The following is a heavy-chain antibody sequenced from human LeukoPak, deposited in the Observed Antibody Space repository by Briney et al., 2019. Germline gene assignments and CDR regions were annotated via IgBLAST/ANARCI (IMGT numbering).Heavy chain of an antibody. Sequence: PGGSLRLSCAASGFTFSSYSMNWVRKAPGKGLGWVSYISGTSSTISYADSVKGRFTISRDNAKNSLYLQMNSLRDEDTAVYYCARDRGGSSSSGWRTFDYWGQGTLVTVSS. J-gene: IGHJ4*02. V-gene: IGHV3-48*02. CDR3: ARDRGGSSSSGWRTFDY. D-gene: IGHD6-19*01. CDR1: GFTFSSYS. CDR2: ISGTSSTI.